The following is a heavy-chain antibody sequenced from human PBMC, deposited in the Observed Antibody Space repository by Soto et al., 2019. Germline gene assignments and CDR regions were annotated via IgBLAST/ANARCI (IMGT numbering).Heavy chain of an antibody. J-gene: IGHJ3*02. CDR3: ARGGRGLRGAFDI. D-gene: IGHD4-17*01. V-gene: IGHV3-30*09. CDR2: ISYNGINQ. Sequence: VQLVESGGGVVQPGRSLRLSCAASGFSFSTYALHWVRQAPGKGLEWVAVISYNGINQFYADSVRGRLAISRDNSKNTLYLQMNSLRDEDTAVYFCARGGRGLRGAFDIWGQGTMVTVSS. CDR1: GFSFSTYA.